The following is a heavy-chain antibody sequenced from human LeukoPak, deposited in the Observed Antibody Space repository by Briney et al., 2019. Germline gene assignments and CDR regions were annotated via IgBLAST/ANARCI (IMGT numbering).Heavy chain of an antibody. D-gene: IGHD3-9*01. CDR2: IYYSGST. V-gene: IGHV4-59*01. J-gene: IGHJ5*02. Sequence: PSETLSLTCTVSGGSISSYYWSWIRQPPWKGLEWIGYIYYSGSTNYNPSLKSRVTISVDTSKNQFSLKLSSVTAADTAVYYCARDLGYYDILTGSHRGNWFDPWGQGTLVTVSS. CDR1: GGSISSYY. CDR3: ARDLGYYDILTGSHRGNWFDP.